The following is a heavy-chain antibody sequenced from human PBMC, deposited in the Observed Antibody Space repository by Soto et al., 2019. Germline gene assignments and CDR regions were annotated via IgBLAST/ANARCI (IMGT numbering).Heavy chain of an antibody. J-gene: IGHJ4*02. CDR3: ARDSRLGFTDY. CDR1: GGSIDSYY. Sequence: PSETLSLTCTVSGGSIDSYYWSWIRQPPGKGLEWIGYIYYSGSTNYNPSLKSRVTISVDTSKNQFSLKLNSVTAADTAVYYCARDSRLGFTDYWGQGTLVTVSS. V-gene: IGHV4-59*01. D-gene: IGHD3-16*01. CDR2: IYYSGST.